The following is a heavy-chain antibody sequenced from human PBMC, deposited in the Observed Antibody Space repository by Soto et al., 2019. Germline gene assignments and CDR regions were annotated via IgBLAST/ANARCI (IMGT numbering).Heavy chain of an antibody. Sequence: ASVKVSCKASGRTFSSDTISWVRQAPGQGLEWMGRIIPILGIANYGQKLQGRVTITADKSTRTAYMELSSLRSEDTAVYYCASNRRHCSGASCSSYMDVWGKGPPAPVS. D-gene: IGHD2-15*01. CDR3: ASNRRHCSGASCSSYMDV. CDR2: IIPILGIA. CDR1: GRTFSSDT. V-gene: IGHV1-69*02. J-gene: IGHJ6*03.